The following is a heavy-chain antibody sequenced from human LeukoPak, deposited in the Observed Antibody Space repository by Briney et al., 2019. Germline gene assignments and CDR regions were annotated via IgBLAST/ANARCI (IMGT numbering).Heavy chain of an antibody. CDR3: ARNTYGRDAFDI. D-gene: IGHD3-10*01. J-gene: IGHJ3*02. CDR2: IYHSGST. Sequence: KPSETLSLTCTVSGYSISSGYYWGWIRQPPGKGLEWIGSIYHSGSTYYNPSLKSRVTISVDTSKNQFSLKLSSVTAADTAVYYCARNTYGRDAFDIWGQGTMVTVSS. V-gene: IGHV4-38-2*02. CDR1: GYSISSGYY.